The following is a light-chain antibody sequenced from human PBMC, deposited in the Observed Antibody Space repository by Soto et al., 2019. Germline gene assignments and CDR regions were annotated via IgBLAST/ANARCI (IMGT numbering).Light chain of an antibody. V-gene: IGKV3-20*01. J-gene: IGKJ1*01. CDR2: NSS. Sequence: EIVLTQSPGTLSLSPGERATLSCRASQSVRSNYLAWYQQKPGQAPRLLNYNSSTRATGIPDRFSGSVSGTNFTLTISRLEPEDFALYYCQQYRDLPQTFGQGTQVEIK. CDR3: QQYRDLPQT. CDR1: QSVRSNY.